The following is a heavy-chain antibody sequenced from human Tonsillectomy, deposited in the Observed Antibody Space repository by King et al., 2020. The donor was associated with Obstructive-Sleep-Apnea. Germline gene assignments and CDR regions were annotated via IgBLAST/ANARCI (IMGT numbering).Heavy chain of an antibody. CDR2: INHSGIT. V-gene: IGHV4-34*01. CDR3: ASEILWFGELFSRRGGMDV. J-gene: IGHJ6*02. Sequence: VQLQQWGAGLLKPSETLSLTCAVYGGSFTGYYWTWIRQPPGKGLEWFGEINHSGITNYNPSLKSRVTISMDTSKNQFSLKLTSLTSADTAVYYCASEILWFGELFSRRGGMDVWGQGTTVTVSS. D-gene: IGHD3-10*01. CDR1: GGSFTGYY.